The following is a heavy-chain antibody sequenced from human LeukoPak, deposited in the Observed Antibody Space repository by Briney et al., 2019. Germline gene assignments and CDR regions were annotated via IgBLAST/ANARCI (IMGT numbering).Heavy chain of an antibody. CDR1: GYTFTSYG. J-gene: IGHJ4*02. Sequence: ASVKVSCKASGYTFTSYGISWVRQAPGQGLEWMGWISAYNGNTNYAQKLQGRVTMTTDTSTSTAYMELRSLRSDDTAVYYCARDPPNYYGSGSHRGMFDYWGQGTLVTVSS. D-gene: IGHD3-10*01. CDR3: ARDPPNYYGSGSHRGMFDY. CDR2: ISAYNGNT. V-gene: IGHV1-18*01.